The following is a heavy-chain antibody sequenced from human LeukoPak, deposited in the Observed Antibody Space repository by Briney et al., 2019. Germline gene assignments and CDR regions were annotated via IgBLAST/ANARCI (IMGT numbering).Heavy chain of an antibody. V-gene: IGHV4-31*03. CDR2: IYYSGST. CDR3: ARGVYDSSGYYDY. J-gene: IGHJ4*02. D-gene: IGHD3-22*01. CDR1: GGSISSGGYY. Sequence: SQTLSLTCTVSGGSISSGGYYWSWIRQHPGQGLEWIGYIYYSGSTYYNPSLKSRVTISVDTSKNQFSLKLSSVTAADTAVYYCARGVYDSSGYYDYWGQGTLVTVSS.